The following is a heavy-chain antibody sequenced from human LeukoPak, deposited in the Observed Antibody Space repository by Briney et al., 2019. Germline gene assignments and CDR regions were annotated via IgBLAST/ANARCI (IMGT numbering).Heavy chain of an antibody. Sequence: GGSLRLSCAASGFTFSSYWMGWVRQAPGKGLEWVANIKQDGSDKHYVDSLKGRFTISRDNDKNSLYLQMNSLRAEDTAVYFCARGYSGYVNWGQGTLVTVSS. CDR1: GFTFSSYW. CDR3: ARGYSGYVN. D-gene: IGHD5-12*01. J-gene: IGHJ4*02. CDR2: IKQDGSDK. V-gene: IGHV3-7*01.